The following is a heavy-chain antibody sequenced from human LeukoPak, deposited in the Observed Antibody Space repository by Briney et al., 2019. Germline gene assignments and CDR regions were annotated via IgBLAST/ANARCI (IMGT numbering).Heavy chain of an antibody. Sequence: GASVKVSCKASGYTFTGYYMHWVRQAPGQGLEWTGWINPNSGGTNYAQKFQGRVTMTRDTSISTAYMELSRLRSDDTAVYYCARVTRLSSGSYFYWGQGTLVTVSS. CDR1: GYTFTGYY. CDR2: INPNSGGT. J-gene: IGHJ4*02. D-gene: IGHD1-26*01. CDR3: ARVTRLSSGSYFY. V-gene: IGHV1-2*02.